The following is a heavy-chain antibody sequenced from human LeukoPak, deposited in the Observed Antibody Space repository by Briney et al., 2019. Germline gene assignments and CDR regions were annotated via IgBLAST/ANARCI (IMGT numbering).Heavy chain of an antibody. Sequence: GGSLRLSCAASGFTFSDYYMSWVRQAPGKGLEWVSGVTASGDTTYYADSVKGRFTISRDNSKNSLYLQMNSLSTEDTALYYCAKGVMATITSPLDYWGQGTLVTVSS. J-gene: IGHJ4*02. CDR3: AKGVMATITSPLDY. D-gene: IGHD5-24*01. CDR1: GFTFSDYY. V-gene: IGHV3-43*02. CDR2: VTASGDTT.